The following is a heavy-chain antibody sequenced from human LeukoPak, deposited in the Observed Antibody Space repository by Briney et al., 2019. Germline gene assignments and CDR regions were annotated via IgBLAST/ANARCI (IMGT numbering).Heavy chain of an antibody. V-gene: IGHV1-24*01. CDR2: FDPEDGET. D-gene: IGHD6-19*01. CDR1: GYTLTELS. CDR3: ATGIAVAGENDY. Sequence: ASVKVSCKVSGYTLTELSMHWVRQAPGKGLEWMGGFDPEDGETIYAQKFQGRVTMTEDTSTDTAYMELSSLRSEDTAVYYCATGIAVAGENDYWGQGTLVTVSS. J-gene: IGHJ4*02.